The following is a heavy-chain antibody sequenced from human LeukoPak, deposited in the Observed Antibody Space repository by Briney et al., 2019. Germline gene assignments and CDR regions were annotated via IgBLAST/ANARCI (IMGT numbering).Heavy chain of an antibody. CDR1: GFTFDDYC. V-gene: IGHV3-20*04. D-gene: IGHD3-22*01. J-gene: IGHJ4*02. CDR3: ARVMSSGYYSGFDY. Sequence: GGSLRLSCAASGFTFDDYCMSWVRQAPGKGLEWVAGINWNGGNTGYADSVKGRFTISRDNAKNSLYLQMNSLRAEDTALYYCARVMSSGYYSGFDYWGQGTLVTVSS. CDR2: INWNGGNT.